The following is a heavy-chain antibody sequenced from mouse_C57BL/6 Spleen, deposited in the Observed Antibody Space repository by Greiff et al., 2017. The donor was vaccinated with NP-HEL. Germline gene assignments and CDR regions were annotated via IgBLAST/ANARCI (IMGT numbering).Heavy chain of an antibody. D-gene: IGHD2-3*01. CDR2: IDPSDSET. Sequence: VKQSCKASGYTFTCYWMHWVKQRPIQGLEWIGNIDPSDSETHYNQKFKDKATLTVDKPSSTAYMQLSSLTSEDSAVYYCARGDGYSYWYFDVWGTGTTVTVSS. J-gene: IGHJ1*03. V-gene: IGHV1-52*01. CDR3: ARGDGYSYWYFDV. CDR1: GYTFTCYW.